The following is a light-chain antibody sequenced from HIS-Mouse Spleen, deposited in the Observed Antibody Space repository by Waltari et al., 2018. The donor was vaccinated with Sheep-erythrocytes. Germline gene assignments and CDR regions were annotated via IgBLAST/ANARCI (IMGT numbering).Light chain of an antibody. V-gene: IGKV1-39*01. J-gene: IGKJ3*01. CDR3: QQSYSTPQFT. Sequence: DIQMTQSPSSLSASVGDRVTIPCRASQSISSYLNWYQQKPGKAPKLLSYAASSLQSGVPSRFSGSGSGTDFTLTISSLQPEDFATYYCQQSYSTPQFTFGPGTKVDIK. CDR1: QSISSY. CDR2: AAS.